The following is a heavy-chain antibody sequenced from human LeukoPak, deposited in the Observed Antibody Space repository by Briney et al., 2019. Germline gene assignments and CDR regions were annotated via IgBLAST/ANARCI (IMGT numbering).Heavy chain of an antibody. CDR1: GGSSHSC. CDR3: ARDSGTTGEVKFDP. V-gene: IGHV4-4*07. Sequence: PSETLSLTCTVSGGSSHSCWSWIRQPAGKGLEWIGRISGSGTITYNPALQSRLTISIDTSKNQFSLKLMSVTAADTAVYYCARDSGTTGEVKFDPWGQGTLVTVSS. CDR2: ISGSGTI. J-gene: IGHJ5*02. D-gene: IGHD3-10*01.